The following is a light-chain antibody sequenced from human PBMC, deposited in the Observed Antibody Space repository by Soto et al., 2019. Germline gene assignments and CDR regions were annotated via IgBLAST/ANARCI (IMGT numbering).Light chain of an antibody. J-gene: IGKJ5*01. CDR1: QSVSSY. CDR2: DAS. V-gene: IGKV3-11*01. CDR3: QQRRNWPRAT. Sequence: EIVLTQSPATLSLSPGERATLSCRASQSVSSYLAWYQQKPGQAPRLLIYDASNRATGIPARFSGSGSGTDFTLTISSLEPEDFAVYYCQQRRNWPRATFGQGTRLEIK.